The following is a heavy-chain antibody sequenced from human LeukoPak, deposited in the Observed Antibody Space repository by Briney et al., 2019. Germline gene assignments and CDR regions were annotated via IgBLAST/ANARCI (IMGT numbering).Heavy chain of an antibody. D-gene: IGHD2-15*01. CDR3: ARHRSGGSQDDAFDI. Sequence: GGSLRLSCAASGFTFSSYEMNWVRQAPGKGLEWVSYISSSGSTIYYADSVKGRFTISRQNAKNSLFLQMNSLRAGDTAVYYCARHRSGGSQDDAFDIWGQGTLVTVSS. J-gene: IGHJ3*02. CDR1: GFTFSSYE. CDR2: ISSSGSTI. V-gene: IGHV3-48*03.